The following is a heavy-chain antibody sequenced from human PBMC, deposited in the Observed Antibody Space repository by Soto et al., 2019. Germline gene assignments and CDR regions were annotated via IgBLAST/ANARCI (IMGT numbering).Heavy chain of an antibody. CDR1: GGSISSGGYY. CDR3: ARSSASSSSSSYDF. V-gene: IGHV4-31*03. D-gene: IGHD2-2*01. CDR2: IYYSGST. J-gene: IGHJ4*02. Sequence: SETLSLTCTVSGGSISSGGYYWTWIRQHPGKGLEWIGYIYYSGSTYYNPSLKSRSSISLDTSKNQFFLKLTSVTAADTAVYYCARSSASSSSSSYDFWGQGTLVTVSS.